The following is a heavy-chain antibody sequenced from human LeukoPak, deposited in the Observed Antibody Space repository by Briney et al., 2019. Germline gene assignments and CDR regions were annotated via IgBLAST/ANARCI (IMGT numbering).Heavy chain of an antibody. D-gene: IGHD4-11*01. CDR3: AKDAQRGFDYSNSLEY. CDR1: GFTFSHFG. CDR2: IWNDGSSK. J-gene: IGHJ4*02. Sequence: QPGWSLRLSCAASGFTFSHFGMHWVRQVPGRGLEWVAVIWNDGSSKYYADSVKGRFTISRDNFQNRVDLHMTSLRVEDTAIYYCAKDAQRGFDYSNSLEYWGQGTLVTVSS. V-gene: IGHV3-33*06.